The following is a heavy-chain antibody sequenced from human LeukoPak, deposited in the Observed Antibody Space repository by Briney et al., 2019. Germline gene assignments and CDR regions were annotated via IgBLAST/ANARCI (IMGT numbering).Heavy chain of an antibody. CDR3: ARDGESRDYYSYYYGMDV. Sequence: ASVKVSCKASGYTFTGHYMHWVRQAPGQGLEWMGWINPNSGGTNYAQKFQGRVTMTRDMSISTAYMELSRLRSDDTAVYYCARDGESRDYYSYYYGMDVWGQGTTVTVPS. D-gene: IGHD3-10*01. V-gene: IGHV1-2*02. CDR2: INPNSGGT. CDR1: GYTFTGHY. J-gene: IGHJ6*02.